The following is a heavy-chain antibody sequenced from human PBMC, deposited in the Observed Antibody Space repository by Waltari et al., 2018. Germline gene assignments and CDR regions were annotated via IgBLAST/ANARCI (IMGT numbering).Heavy chain of an antibody. CDR1: GASMRTYS. V-gene: IGHV4-59*03. CDR2: IDYSGST. Sequence: TLSLTCTVSGASMRTYSWSWIRQPPGKGLEWIGHIDYSGSTNYIPSLKSRVTFSIDTYENQFSLKLTSVTAADTAVYYCATREPNRSFDHWGQGTLVTVSS. J-gene: IGHJ4*02. D-gene: IGHD1-26*01. CDR3: ATREPNRSFDH.